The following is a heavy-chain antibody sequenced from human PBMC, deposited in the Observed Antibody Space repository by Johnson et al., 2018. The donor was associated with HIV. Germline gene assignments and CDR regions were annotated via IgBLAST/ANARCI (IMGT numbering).Heavy chain of an antibody. CDR1: GFTVSSNY. V-gene: IGHV3-53*01. CDR3: ARDAPNFFDSSGVRDDAVDI. D-gene: IGHD3-22*01. J-gene: IGHJ3*02. Sequence: VQLVESGGGLIQPGGSLRLSCAASGFTVSSNYMSWVRQAPGKGLEWVSLIYSDGSTYYADSVQGRFTLSRDNSQNTLYLQMNSLRAEDTAVYFCARDAPNFFDSSGVRDDAVDIWGPGTMVTVSS. CDR2: IYSDGST.